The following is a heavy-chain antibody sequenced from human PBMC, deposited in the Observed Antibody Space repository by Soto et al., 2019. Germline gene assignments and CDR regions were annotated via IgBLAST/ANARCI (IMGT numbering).Heavy chain of an antibody. V-gene: IGHV3-21*01. Sequence: GGSLRLSCAASGFTFSSYSMNWVRQAPGKGLEWVSSISSSSSYIYYADSVKGRFTISRDNAKNSLYLQMNSLRAEDTAVYYCATRYVDTAMVTPDFLPAEFDPWGQGTLVTVSS. CDR3: ATRYVDTAMVTPDFLPAEFDP. D-gene: IGHD5-18*01. J-gene: IGHJ5*02. CDR1: GFTFSSYS. CDR2: ISSSSSYI.